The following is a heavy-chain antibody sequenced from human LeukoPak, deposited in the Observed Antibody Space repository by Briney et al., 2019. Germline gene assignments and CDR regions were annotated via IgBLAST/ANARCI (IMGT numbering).Heavy chain of an antibody. CDR3: ARDRGGSAFDI. CDR1: GFTFRSYW. D-gene: IGHD3-10*01. Sequence: GGSLRLSCAPSGFTFRSYWMHWVRQAPGKGLVWVSRINSDGSSTSYADSVKGRFTISRDNAKNTLYLQMNSLRAEDTAVYHCARDRGGSAFDILGQGTMDTVSS. J-gene: IGHJ3*02. V-gene: IGHV3-74*01. CDR2: INSDGSST.